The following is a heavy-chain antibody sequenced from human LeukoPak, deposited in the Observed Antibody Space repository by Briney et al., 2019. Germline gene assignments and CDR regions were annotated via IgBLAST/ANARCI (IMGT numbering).Heavy chain of an antibody. CDR3: ARVSPAAAGTHDY. CDR1: GGSFSGYY. D-gene: IGHD6-13*01. V-gene: IGHV4-34*01. Sequence: PSETLSLTCAVYGGSFSGYYWSWIRQPPGKGLEWIGEINHSGSTNYNPSLKSRVTISVDTSKNQFSLKLSSVTAADTAVYYCARVSPAAAGTHDYWGQGTLVTVSS. CDR2: INHSGST. J-gene: IGHJ4*02.